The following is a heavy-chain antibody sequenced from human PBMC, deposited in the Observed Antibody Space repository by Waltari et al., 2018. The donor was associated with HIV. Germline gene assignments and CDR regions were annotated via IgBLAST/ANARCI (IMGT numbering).Heavy chain of an antibody. CDR2: ISQSGTT. D-gene: IGHD4-17*01. Sequence: QLQLQESGSGLVKPSQTLSLTCAVSGGSISSGGYSWTWIRQPPGKGLEWIGYISQSGTTHYNPSLQSRVTISLDRSKNQFSLKLRSVTAADTAVYYCARDRLSVTTRGGYYYGLDVWGQGTTVTVSS. CDR1: GGSISSGGYS. CDR3: ARDRLSVTTRGGYYYGLDV. V-gene: IGHV4-30-2*01. J-gene: IGHJ6*02.